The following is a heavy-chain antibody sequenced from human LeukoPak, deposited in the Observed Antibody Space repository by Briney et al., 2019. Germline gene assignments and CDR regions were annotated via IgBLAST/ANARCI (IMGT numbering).Heavy chain of an antibody. Sequence: SETLSLTCTVSGYSISSGYYWGWIRQPPGKGLEWIGSIYHSGSTYYNPSLKSRVTISVDTSKNQFSLKLSSVTAADTAVYYCARESDYGDYVGFDYWGQGTLVTVSS. V-gene: IGHV4-38-2*02. J-gene: IGHJ4*02. CDR2: IYHSGST. CDR1: GYSISSGYY. D-gene: IGHD4-17*01. CDR3: ARESDYGDYVGFDY.